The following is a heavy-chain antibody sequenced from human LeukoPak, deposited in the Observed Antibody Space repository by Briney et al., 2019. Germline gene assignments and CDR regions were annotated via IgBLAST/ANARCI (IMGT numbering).Heavy chain of an antibody. CDR3: AQKGGTDH. V-gene: IGHV3-48*02. Sequence: GGSLRLSCAASGFTFSRFGMNWVRQAPGKGLEWISYISSSSSAIYYADSVKGRFTISRDNAKNSLYLQMSSLRDEDTAVYYCAQKGGTDHWGQGTLVTVTS. CDR2: ISSSSSAI. CDR1: GFTFSRFG. J-gene: IGHJ4*02. D-gene: IGHD2-15*01.